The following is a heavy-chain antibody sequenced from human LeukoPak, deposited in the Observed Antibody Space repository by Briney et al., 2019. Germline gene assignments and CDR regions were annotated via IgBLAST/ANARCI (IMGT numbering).Heavy chain of an antibody. CDR2: ISSNGGST. CDR3: VKGSRLRWFGEPLDY. Sequence: HPGTSLRLSCSASGFTFSSYAMHWVRQAPGKGLEYVSAISSNGGSTYYADSVEGRFTISRDNSKNTLYLQMSSLRAEDTAVYYCVKGSRLRWFGEPLDYWGQGTLVTVSS. D-gene: IGHD3-10*01. CDR1: GFTFSSYA. V-gene: IGHV3-64D*06. J-gene: IGHJ4*02.